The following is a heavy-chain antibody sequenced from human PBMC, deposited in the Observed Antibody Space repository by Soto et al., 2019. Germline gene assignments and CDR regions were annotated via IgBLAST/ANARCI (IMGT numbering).Heavy chain of an antibody. CDR1: GCTYTSYS. CDR2: INPTGGST. J-gene: IGHJ4*02. D-gene: IGHD6-19*01. CDR3: SGALGAVSGDFCY. Sequence: ASVKDSCTESGCTYTSYSMDWARQAPGQGLEWMGIINPTGGSTSYAQKFQGRVTMTRDTSTSTVYLELSGLRSEVTAVYYCSGALGAVSGDFCYCGESPLVIV. V-gene: IGHV1-46*01.